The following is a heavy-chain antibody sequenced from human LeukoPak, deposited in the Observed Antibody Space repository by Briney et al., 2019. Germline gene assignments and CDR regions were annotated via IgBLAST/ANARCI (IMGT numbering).Heavy chain of an antibody. D-gene: IGHD5-12*01. CDR2: INRDGSST. CDR3: ARGVRDGYSFGFYFDY. Sequence: PGGSLRLSCAASGFTFSSYWMHWVRQAPGKGLVWVSRINRDGSSTIYADSVKGRFTISRDNAKNTLYLQMNSLRAEDTAVYYCARGVRDGYSFGFYFDYGGQGALVTVSS. V-gene: IGHV3-74*01. J-gene: IGHJ4*02. CDR1: GFTFSSYW.